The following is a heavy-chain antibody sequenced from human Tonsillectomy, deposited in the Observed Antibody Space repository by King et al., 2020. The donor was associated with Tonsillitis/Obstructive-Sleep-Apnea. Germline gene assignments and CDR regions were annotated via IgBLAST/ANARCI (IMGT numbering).Heavy chain of an antibody. CDR2: ISGSGGRT. CDR3: AKDRGSYQRAGSYYMDV. J-gene: IGHJ6*03. V-gene: IGHV3-23*04. D-gene: IGHD2-2*01. CDR1: GFTFSSYA. Sequence: VQLVESGGGLVQPGGSLRLSCAASGFTFSSYAMTWVRQAPGKGLEWVSAISGSGGRTYYADSVKGRFTISKDNSKNTLYLQKNRLRVEDTAVYYCAKDRGSYQRAGSYYMDVWGKGTTVTVSS.